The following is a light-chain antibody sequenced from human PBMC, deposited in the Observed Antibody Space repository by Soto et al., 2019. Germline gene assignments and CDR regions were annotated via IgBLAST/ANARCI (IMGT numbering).Light chain of an antibody. CDR3: QQHNNGLT. J-gene: IGKJ4*01. V-gene: IGKV3-11*01. CDR1: QSVDSY. Sequence: EIVLTQSPATLSLSPGERATLSCRASQSVDSYLAWYQQKPGQAPRLLIFDASNRATGIPARFSGSGSGTDFTLTISSLEPEDFAGYYCQQHNNGLTFGGGTKVEMK. CDR2: DAS.